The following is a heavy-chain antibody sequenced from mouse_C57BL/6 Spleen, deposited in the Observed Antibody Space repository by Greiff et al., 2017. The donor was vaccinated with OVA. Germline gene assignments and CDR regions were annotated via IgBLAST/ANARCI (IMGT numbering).Heavy chain of an antibody. Sequence: VQLQQPGAELVRPGSSVKLSCKASGYTFTSYWMHWVKQRPIQGLEWIGNIDPSDSETHYNQKFKDKATLTVDKSSSTAYMQLSSLTSEESAVYYCARSYYSNPWFAYWGQGTLVTVSA. V-gene: IGHV1-52*01. CDR3: ARSYYSNPWFAY. J-gene: IGHJ3*01. CDR1: GYTFTSYW. CDR2: IDPSDSET. D-gene: IGHD2-5*01.